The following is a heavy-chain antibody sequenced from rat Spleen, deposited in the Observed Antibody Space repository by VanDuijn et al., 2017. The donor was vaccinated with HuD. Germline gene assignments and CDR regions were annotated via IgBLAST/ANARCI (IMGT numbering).Heavy chain of an antibody. CDR3: AQWNSRYFTY. CDR1: GFTFSNYG. D-gene: IGHD4-4*01. J-gene: IGHJ2*01. Sequence: EVQLVESGGGLVQPGKSMKLSCAASGFTFSNYGMAWVRQAPKKGLDWVASISYDGGSTYYRDSVQGRFTISRDNAKSSLYLQMDSLRSEDTATYYCAQWNSRYFTYWGQGVMVTVSS. CDR2: ISYDGGST. V-gene: IGHV5-20*01.